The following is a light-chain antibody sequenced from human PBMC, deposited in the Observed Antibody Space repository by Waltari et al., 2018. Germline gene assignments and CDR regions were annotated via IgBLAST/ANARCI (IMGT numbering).Light chain of an antibody. Sequence: DIQMTQSPSSLSASVGDRVTITCQASQDISNYLNLYQQKPGKAPKLLIYDASKLETGVPSRFSGSGSGTDFTFTISSLQPEDIATYYCQQYDNLLITFGQGTRLEIK. CDR2: DAS. V-gene: IGKV1-33*01. CDR3: QQYDNLLIT. CDR1: QDISNY. J-gene: IGKJ5*01.